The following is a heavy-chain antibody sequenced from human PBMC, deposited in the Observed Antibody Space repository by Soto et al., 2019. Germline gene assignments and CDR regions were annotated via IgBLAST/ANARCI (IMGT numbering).Heavy chain of an antibody. V-gene: IGHV1-69*13. D-gene: IGHD2-2*01. CDR2: IIPIFGTA. J-gene: IGHJ6*02. CDR3: AGVVVPAARLEPYYYYGMDV. Sequence: ASVKVSCKASGGTFSSYAISWVRQAPGQGLEWMGGIIPIFGTANYAQKFQGRVTITADESTSTAYMELSSLRSEDTAVYYCAGVVVPAARLEPYYYYGMDVWGQGTTVTVSS. CDR1: GGTFSSYA.